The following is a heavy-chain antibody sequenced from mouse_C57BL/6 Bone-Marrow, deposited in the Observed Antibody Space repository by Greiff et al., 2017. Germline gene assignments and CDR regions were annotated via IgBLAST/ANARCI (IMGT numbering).Heavy chain of an antibody. J-gene: IGHJ2*01. Sequence: VHLQHPGAELVKPGASVKMSGKAPAYTFPSYWITWVKQRPGQGLEWIGDIYPGSGSTNYNEKFKSKATLTVDTSSSTAYMQLSSLTSEDTAIYYCARREGYWGQGTTLTVSS. CDR1: AYTFPSYW. V-gene: IGHV1-55*01. CDR3: ARREGY. CDR2: IYPGSGST.